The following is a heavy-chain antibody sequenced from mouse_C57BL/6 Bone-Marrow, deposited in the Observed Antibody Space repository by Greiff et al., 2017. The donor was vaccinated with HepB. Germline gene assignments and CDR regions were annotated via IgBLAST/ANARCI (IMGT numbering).Heavy chain of an antibody. CDR1: GFTFSNYW. J-gene: IGHJ1*03. CDR2: IRLKSDNYAT. V-gene: IGHV6-3*01. Sequence: EVMLVESGGGLVQPGGSMKLSCVASGFTFSNYWMNWVRQSPEKGLEWVAQIRLKSDNYATHYAESVKGRFTISRDDSKSSVYLQMNNLRAEDTGIYYCTDYYYGSRGYWYFDVWGTGTTVTVSS. D-gene: IGHD1-1*01. CDR3: TDYYYGSRGYWYFDV.